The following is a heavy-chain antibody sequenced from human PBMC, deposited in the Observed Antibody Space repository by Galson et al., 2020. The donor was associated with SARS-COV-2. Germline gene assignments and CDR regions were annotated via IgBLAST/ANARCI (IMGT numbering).Heavy chain of an antibody. J-gene: IGHJ3*02. CDR3: ARRSPNGDSVVGQAANDACDI. CDR1: GYSFTSYW. CDR2: IYPGDSDT. V-gene: IGHV5-51*01. D-gene: IGHD2-2*01. Sequence: GESLKISCKGSGYSFTSYWIGWVRQMPGKGLEWMGIIYPGDSDTRYSPSFQGQVTISADKSISTAYLQWSSLKASDTAMYYCARRSPNGDSVVGQAANDACDIWGQGTMVTGSS.